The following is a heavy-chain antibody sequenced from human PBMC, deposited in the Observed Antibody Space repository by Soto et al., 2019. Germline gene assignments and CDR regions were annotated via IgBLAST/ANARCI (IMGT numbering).Heavy chain of an antibody. D-gene: IGHD4-4*01. Sequence: SETLSLTRTVSGGSISSYYWSWIRQPPGKGLEWIGYIYYSGSTNYNPSLKSRVTISVDTSKNQFSLKLSSVTAADTAVYYCARAGGTTTVTNFDYWGQGTLVTVSS. CDR1: GGSISSYY. J-gene: IGHJ4*02. V-gene: IGHV4-59*01. CDR2: IYYSGST. CDR3: ARAGGTTTVTNFDY.